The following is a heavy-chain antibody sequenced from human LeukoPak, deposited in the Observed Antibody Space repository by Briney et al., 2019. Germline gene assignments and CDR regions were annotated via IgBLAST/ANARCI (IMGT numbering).Heavy chain of an antibody. CDR1: GYTFTSSY. CDR3: ARDKDIVVVPAAAPFDI. J-gene: IGHJ3*02. D-gene: IGHD2-2*01. V-gene: IGHV1-46*01. Sequence: GASVKVSCKASGYTFTSSYMHWVRQTPGQRLEWMEIINPSGGSTSYAQKFQGRVTMTRDTSTSTVYMELSSLRSEDTAVYYCARDKDIVVVPAAAPFDIWGQGTMVTVSS. CDR2: INPSGGST.